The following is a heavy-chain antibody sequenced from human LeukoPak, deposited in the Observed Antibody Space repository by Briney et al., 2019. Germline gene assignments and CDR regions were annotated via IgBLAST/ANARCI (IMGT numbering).Heavy chain of an antibody. CDR3: ARDWDYYDSSGYDAFDI. CDR1: GFTFSRDW. V-gene: IGHV3-48*01. D-gene: IGHD3-22*01. CDR2: ISSSSSTI. J-gene: IGHJ3*02. Sequence: PGGSLRLSCAASGFTFSRDWMNWVRQAPGKGLEWVSYISSSSSTIYYADSVKGRFTISRDNAKNSLYLQMNSLRAEDTAVYYCARDWDYYDSSGYDAFDIWGQGTMVTVSS.